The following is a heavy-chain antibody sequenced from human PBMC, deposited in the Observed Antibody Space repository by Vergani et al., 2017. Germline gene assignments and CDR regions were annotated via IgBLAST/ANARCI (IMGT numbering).Heavy chain of an antibody. CDR3: VNGPWFRELGWRFDY. CDR2: ISSNGGST. V-gene: IGHV3-64D*06. Sequence: EVQLVESGGGLVQPGGSLRLSCSASGFTFSSYAMHWVRQAPGKGLEYVSAISSNGGSTYYADSVKGRFTISRDNSKNTLYLQMSSLRAEDTAVDYCVNGPWFRELGWRFDYWGQGTLVTVSS. CDR1: GFTFSSYA. D-gene: IGHD3-10*01. J-gene: IGHJ4*02.